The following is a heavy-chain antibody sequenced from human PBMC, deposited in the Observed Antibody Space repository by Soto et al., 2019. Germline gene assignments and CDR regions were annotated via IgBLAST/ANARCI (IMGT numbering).Heavy chain of an antibody. CDR3: ARGGPLLQVSYSGNWFDP. V-gene: IGHV4-34*01. D-gene: IGHD1-26*01. J-gene: IGHJ5*02. CDR1: GGAFSGYY. CDR2: INHSGST. Sequence: SETLSLPCAVYGGAFSGYYWSWIRQPPGKGLERIGEINHSGSTNYNPSLKSRVTISVDTSKNQFSLKLSSVTAADTAVYYCARGGPLLQVSYSGNWFDPWGQGTLVTVSS.